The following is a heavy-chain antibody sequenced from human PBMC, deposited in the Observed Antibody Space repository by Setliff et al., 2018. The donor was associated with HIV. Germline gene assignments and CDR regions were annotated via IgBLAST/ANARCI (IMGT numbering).Heavy chain of an antibody. J-gene: IGHJ4*02. CDR2: LNYDGVT. CDR3: ARQGNIVVVTSFDY. CDR1: GGSFSGSY. V-gene: IGHV4-34*01. Sequence: SETLSLTCAVYGGSFSGSYWSWIRQPPGKGLEWIGELNYDGVTNHNPSLRSRVTISVDTSKNQFSLRLNSVTAADTAVYYCARQGNIVVVTSFDYWGQGTLVTVSS. D-gene: IGHD2-21*02.